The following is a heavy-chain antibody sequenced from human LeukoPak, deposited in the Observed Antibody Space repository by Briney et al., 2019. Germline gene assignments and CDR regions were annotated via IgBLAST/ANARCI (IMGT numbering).Heavy chain of an antibody. Sequence: GGSLRLXCAASGFTFSSYSMNWDRRAPGKGLEWVSSISSSSSHIHYADSLKGRFTISRDNAKNSLYLQMNSLRAEDTAVYYCERDGSYCSGGRCYYRYYYMDVWGKGTTVTVSS. V-gene: IGHV3-21*01. CDR3: ERDGSYCSGGRCYYRYYYMDV. D-gene: IGHD2-15*01. CDR1: GFTFSSYS. CDR2: ISSSSSHI. J-gene: IGHJ6*03.